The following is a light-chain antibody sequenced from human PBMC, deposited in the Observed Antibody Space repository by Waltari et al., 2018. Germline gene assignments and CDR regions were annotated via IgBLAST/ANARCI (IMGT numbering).Light chain of an antibody. Sequence: QPALTQPASVSGSPGQSITIPCTGTSSHVHAYHYVPWYQQHPVKVPKVIIYDVNKRPSGFSNRFSGSKSGNTASLTISGLQSEDEADYYCSSFTSRRTLVFGGGTKLTVL. CDR2: DVN. J-gene: IGLJ2*01. CDR1: SSHVHAYHY. CDR3: SSFTSRRTLV. V-gene: IGLV2-14*01.